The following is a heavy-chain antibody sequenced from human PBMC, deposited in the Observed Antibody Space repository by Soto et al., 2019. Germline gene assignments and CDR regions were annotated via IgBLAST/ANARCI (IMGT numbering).Heavy chain of an antibody. Sequence: VQLVESGGGVVQPGRSLRLSCAASGFTFSNYYMSWVRQAQGKGLEWVANVNEDGSEKYYVDSVKGRFTVPRDNAKNSLYLQMNSLRAEDTAVYYCAKWGGAGSDCWGQGTLVTVSS. CDR3: AKWGGAGSDC. D-gene: IGHD1-26*01. J-gene: IGHJ4*02. CDR2: VNEDGSEK. CDR1: GFTFSNYY. V-gene: IGHV3-7*01.